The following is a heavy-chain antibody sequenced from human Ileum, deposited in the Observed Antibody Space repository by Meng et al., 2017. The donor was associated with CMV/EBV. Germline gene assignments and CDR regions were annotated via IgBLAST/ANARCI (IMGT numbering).Heavy chain of an antibody. J-gene: IGHJ3*02. Sequence: GGSLRLSCKGFGYSFTNSWIGWVRQMPGKGLEWMGMIYVGDSDARYSPSFQGQVTMSVDKSITTAYLQWSSLKASDTAMYYCARPHPDAFDIWGQGTMVTVSS. CDR2: IYVGDSDA. CDR1: GYSFTNSW. CDR3: ARPHPDAFDI. V-gene: IGHV5-51*01.